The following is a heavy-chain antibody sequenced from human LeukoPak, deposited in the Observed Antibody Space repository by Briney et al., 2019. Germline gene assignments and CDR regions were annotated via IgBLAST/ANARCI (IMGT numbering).Heavy chain of an antibody. V-gene: IGHV1-18*01. D-gene: IGHD3-10*01. J-gene: IGHJ3*01. CDR1: GYTFTSYG. Sequence: ASVKVSCKASGYTFTSYGITWVRQAPGQGLEWMGWINPYNGNTKYAQKFQGRVTMTTDTSTSTAYMELRSLRSDDTAVYYCARGFTHRMYYYAVGDAFDFWGQGTMVTVSS. CDR3: ARGFTHRMYYYAVGDAFDF. CDR2: INPYNGNT.